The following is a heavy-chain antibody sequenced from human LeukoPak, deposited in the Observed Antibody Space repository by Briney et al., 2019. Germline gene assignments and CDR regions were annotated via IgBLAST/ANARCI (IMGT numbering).Heavy chain of an antibody. J-gene: IGHJ5*02. V-gene: IGHV4-34*01. CDR3: ARGQGTYNWFDP. Sequence: SETLSLTCAVYGGSFSGYYWSWIRQPPGKGLEWIGEINHSGSTNYNPSLKSRVTISVDTSKNQFSLKLSSVTAADTAVYYCARGQGTYNWFDPWGQGTLVTVSS. CDR2: INHSGST. CDR1: GGSFSGYY.